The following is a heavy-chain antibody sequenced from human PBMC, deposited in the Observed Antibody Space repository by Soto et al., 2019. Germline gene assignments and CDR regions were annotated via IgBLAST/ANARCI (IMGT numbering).Heavy chain of an antibody. CDR2: ISAYNGNT. CDR1: GYTFTRYG. J-gene: IGHJ4*01. Sequence: SSVNLSCKASGYTFTRYGISWVRQAPGQGLEWMGWISAYNGNTNYAQKLQGRVTMTTDTSTSTAYMELRSLRSDDTAVYYCARGSDFWSGPIKFDYWGQGTLVTLYS. D-gene: IGHD3-3*01. V-gene: IGHV1-18*01. CDR3: ARGSDFWSGPIKFDY.